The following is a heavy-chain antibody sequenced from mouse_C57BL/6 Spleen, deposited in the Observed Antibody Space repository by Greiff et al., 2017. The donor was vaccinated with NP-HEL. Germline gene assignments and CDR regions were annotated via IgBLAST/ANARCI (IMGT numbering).Heavy chain of an antibody. V-gene: IGHV1-15*01. CDR3: ARYSPFYFEY. Sequence: QVQLQQSGAELVRPGASVTLSCKASGYTFTDYEMHWVEQTPVHGLEWIGAIDPETGGTAYNQKFKGKAILTADKSSSTAYMELRSLTSEDSAVYYCARYSPFYFEYWGEGTTLTVSS. J-gene: IGHJ2*01. CDR1: GYTFTDYE. CDR2: IDPETGGT.